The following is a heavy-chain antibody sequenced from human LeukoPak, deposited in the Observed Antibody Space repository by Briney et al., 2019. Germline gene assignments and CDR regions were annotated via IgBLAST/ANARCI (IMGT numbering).Heavy chain of an antibody. J-gene: IGHJ6*02. CDR2: ISWDGGNT. D-gene: IGHD2-21*01. Sequence: GGSRRLSCAAYGFTFDDYTMHWVRQAPGEGLEWVSLISWDGGNTYYADSVKGRFTISRDNSKNSLYLQMNSLRTEDTALYYCARDKILFGGGGRPPLPGEYGMDVWGQGTTVTVSS. CDR3: ARDKILFGGGGRPPLPGEYGMDV. CDR1: GFTFDDYT. V-gene: IGHV3-43*01.